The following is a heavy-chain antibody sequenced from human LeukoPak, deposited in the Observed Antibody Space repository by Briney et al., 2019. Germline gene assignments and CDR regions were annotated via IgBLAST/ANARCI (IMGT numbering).Heavy chain of an antibody. J-gene: IGHJ6*04. CDR2: INHSGST. CDR3: ARTRITMVRGVSKLNYYGMDV. D-gene: IGHD3-10*01. CDR1: GGSFSGYY. V-gene: IGHV4-34*01. Sequence: PSEALSLTCAVYGGSFSGYYWSWIRQPPGKGLECIGEINHSGSTNYNPSLKSRVTISVDTSKNQFSLKLSSVTAADTAVYYCARTRITMVRGVSKLNYYGMDVWGKGTTVTVSS.